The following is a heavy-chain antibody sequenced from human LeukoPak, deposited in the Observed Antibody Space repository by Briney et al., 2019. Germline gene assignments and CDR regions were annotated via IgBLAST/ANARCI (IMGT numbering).Heavy chain of an antibody. J-gene: IGHJ5*02. D-gene: IGHD1-26*01. CDR3: ARDPIVGVIDP. CDR2: IYYCGST. Sequence: SETLSLTCAVSGGSISSSSYYWAWIRQPPGKGLEWAGRIYYCGSTYYNPSLESRVTISVDTSKNQFSLKLSSVTAADTAVYYCARDPIVGVIDPWGQGTLVTVSS. V-gene: IGHV4-39*02. CDR1: GGSISSSSYY.